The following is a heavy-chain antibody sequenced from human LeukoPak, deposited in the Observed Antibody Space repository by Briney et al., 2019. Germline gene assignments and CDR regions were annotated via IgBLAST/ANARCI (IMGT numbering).Heavy chain of an antibody. D-gene: IGHD3-10*01. J-gene: IGHJ4*02. Sequence: GGSLRLSCAASAFTFSNAWMSWVRQAPGKGLEWVGRIKSKTDGGTTDYAAPVKGRFTISRDNSKNTLYLQMNSLRAEDTAVYYCARFYGSGSYYGGYYFDYWGQGTLVTVSS. CDR1: AFTFSNAW. CDR2: IKSKTDGGTT. V-gene: IGHV3-15*01. CDR3: ARFYGSGSYYGGYYFDY.